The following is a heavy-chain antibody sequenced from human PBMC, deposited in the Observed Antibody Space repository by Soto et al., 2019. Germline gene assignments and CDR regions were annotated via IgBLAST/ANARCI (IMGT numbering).Heavy chain of an antibody. D-gene: IGHD6-19*01. CDR3: ATDLKYSSGWYRGYYYCGMDV. J-gene: IGHJ6*02. CDR1: GYTLTELS. V-gene: IGHV1-24*01. CDR2: FDPEDGET. Sequence: GASVKVSCKVSGYTLTELSMHWVRQAPGKGLEWMGGFDPEDGETIYAQKFQGRVTMTEDTSTDTAYMELSSLRSEDTAVYYCATDLKYSSGWYRGYYYCGMDVWGQGTTVTVSS.